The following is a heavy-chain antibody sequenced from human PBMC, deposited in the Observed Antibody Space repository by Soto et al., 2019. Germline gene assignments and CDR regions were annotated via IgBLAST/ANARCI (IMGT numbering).Heavy chain of an antibody. CDR2: ISYDGSNK. V-gene: IGHV3-30*18. CDR1: GFTFSSYG. D-gene: IGHD5-18*01. J-gene: IGHJ6*02. Sequence: GGSLRLSCAASGFTFSSYGMHWVRQAPGKGLEWVAVISYDGSNKYYADSVKGRFTISRDNSKNTLYLQMNSLRAEDTAVYYCAKPMGYSYGLGGMDVWGQGTTVTVSS. CDR3: AKPMGYSYGLGGMDV.